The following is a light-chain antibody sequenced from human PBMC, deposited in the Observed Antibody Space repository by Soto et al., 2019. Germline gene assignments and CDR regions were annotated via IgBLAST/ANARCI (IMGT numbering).Light chain of an antibody. CDR1: QSVSSSY. CDR2: GTS. Sequence: EIVLTQSPGTLSLSPGERATLSCRASQSVSSSYLAWYQQKPGRAPMLLIYGTSSRATAIPDRFSGSGSWPDFTLTISKLEPEDFAVYYCQQYGSSSWTFGQGTKVEIK. CDR3: QQYGSSSWT. V-gene: IGKV3-20*01. J-gene: IGKJ1*01.